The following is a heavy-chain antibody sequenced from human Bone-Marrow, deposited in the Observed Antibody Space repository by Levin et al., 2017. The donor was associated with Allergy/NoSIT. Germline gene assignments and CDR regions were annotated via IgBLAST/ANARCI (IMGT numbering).Heavy chain of an antibody. CDR3: ARVLYSNYGDAFDI. D-gene: IGHD4-11*01. V-gene: IGHV1-18*01. CDR2: ISPYNGNT. J-gene: IGHJ3*02. Sequence: GESLKISCKASGYTFITFGISWVRQAPGQGLEWMGWISPYNGNTNKAQKFQDRVTLTTDTSTETVHMELRGLRYDDTAVYYCARVLYSNYGDAFDIWGQGTMVTVSS. CDR1: GYTFITFG.